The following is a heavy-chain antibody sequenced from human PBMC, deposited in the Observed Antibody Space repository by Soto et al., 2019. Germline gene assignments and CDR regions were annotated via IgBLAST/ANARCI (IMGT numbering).Heavy chain of an antibody. CDR3: ASDVMVDGPDHYAMGV. CDR1: GFSLRGHY. V-gene: IGHV1-2*02. CDR2: INPNSSGT. D-gene: IGHD2-15*01. Sequence: ASLKVSCKDSGFSLRGHYIHRVQQTPGQGLEWMGWINPNSSGTVYAQKFQGRGTMTGDTALTTVYMQLNRRTSDDSVVYYCASDVMVDGPDHYAMGVWGQGTMVTVSS. J-gene: IGHJ6*02.